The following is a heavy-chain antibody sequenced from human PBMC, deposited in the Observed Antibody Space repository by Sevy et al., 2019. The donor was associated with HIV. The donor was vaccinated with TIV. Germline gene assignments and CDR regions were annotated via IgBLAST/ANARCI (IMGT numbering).Heavy chain of an antibody. V-gene: IGHV3-23*01. Sequence: GGSLRLSCVASGFTFSDYAMSWVRQAPGKGLAWVSSIRGSGGSTYYSDSVKGRFTISRDKSKNTLNLQMNSLRAEDTAVYYCAKDGRTYYSFYDYWGHGTLVTVSS. CDR3: AKDGRTYYSFYDY. D-gene: IGHD1-26*01. CDR1: GFTFSDYA. CDR2: IRGSGGST. J-gene: IGHJ4*01.